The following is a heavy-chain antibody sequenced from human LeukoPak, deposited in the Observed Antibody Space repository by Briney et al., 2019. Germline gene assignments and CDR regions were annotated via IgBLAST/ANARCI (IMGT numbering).Heavy chain of an antibody. CDR1: GFTFSRYW. Sequence: GGSLRLSCAASGFTFSRYWMRWVRQAPGKGLEWVASINQDESMRFYVDSVKGRFTISRDNAKNSLSLQMNFLRVEDTAFYYWAKRLRDATIYDFWGHGALVTVSS. J-gene: IGHJ4*01. CDR2: INQDESMR. V-gene: IGHV3-7*01. D-gene: IGHD5-24*01. CDR3: AKRLRDATIYDF.